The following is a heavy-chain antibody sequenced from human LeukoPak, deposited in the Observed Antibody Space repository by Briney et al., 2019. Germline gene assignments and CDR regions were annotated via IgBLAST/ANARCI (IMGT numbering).Heavy chain of an antibody. CDR2: INPNSGGT. CDR1: GYTFTGHY. Sequence: ASVKVSCKASGYTFTGHYMHWVRQAPGQGLEWMGWINPNSGGTNYAQKFQGRVTMTRDTSISTAYMELSRLRSDDTAVYYCASWSGYDPPSDYSGQGTLVTVSS. V-gene: IGHV1-2*02. CDR3: ASWSGYDPPSDY. D-gene: IGHD3/OR15-3a*01. J-gene: IGHJ4*02.